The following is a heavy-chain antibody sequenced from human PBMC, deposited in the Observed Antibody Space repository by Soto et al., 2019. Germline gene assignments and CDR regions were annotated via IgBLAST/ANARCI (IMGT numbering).Heavy chain of an antibody. V-gene: IGHV4-39*01. Sequence: SETLSLTCTVSGASMSSSSYSWGWIRQPPGKGLEWIGNIHHSGSTYYNPSLKSRVTISVDTSRDQFSLKLSSVTTADTAVYYCARHVFTTVVRGFLIPFEYYSGLDVWGQGTTVT. J-gene: IGHJ6*02. D-gene: IGHD3-10*01. CDR3: ARHVFTTVVRGFLIPFEYYSGLDV. CDR1: GASMSSSSYS. CDR2: IHHSGST.